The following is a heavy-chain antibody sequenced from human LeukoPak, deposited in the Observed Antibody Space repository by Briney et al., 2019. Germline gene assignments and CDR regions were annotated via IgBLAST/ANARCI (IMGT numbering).Heavy chain of an antibody. CDR1: GYTFTRYD. CDR2: MNPNSGNT. CDR3: ARAGDSGSDYTPLLQDP. D-gene: IGHD3-10*01. V-gene: IGHV1-8*01. Sequence: ASVKDSCKASGYTFTRYDINWVRQATGQGLEWMGWMNPNSGNTGYAQKFQGRVTMTRNTSISTAYMELSSLRSEDTAVYYCARAGDSGSDYTPLLQDPWGQGTLVTVSS. J-gene: IGHJ5*02.